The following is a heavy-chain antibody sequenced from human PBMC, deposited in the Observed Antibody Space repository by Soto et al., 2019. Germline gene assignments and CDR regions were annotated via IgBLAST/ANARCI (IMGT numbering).Heavy chain of an antibody. J-gene: IGHJ6*02. CDR2: IYYSGST. CDR3: ARDLGCSSTSCYGYYYYYGMDV. V-gene: IGHV4-31*03. Sequence: SETLSLTCTVSGGSISSGGYYWSWIRQHPGKGLEWIGYIYYSGSTYYNPSLKSRVTISVDTSKNQFSLKLSSVTAADTAVYYCARDLGCSSTSCYGYYYYYGMDVWGQGTTVTVSS. CDR1: GGSISSGGYY. D-gene: IGHD2-2*01.